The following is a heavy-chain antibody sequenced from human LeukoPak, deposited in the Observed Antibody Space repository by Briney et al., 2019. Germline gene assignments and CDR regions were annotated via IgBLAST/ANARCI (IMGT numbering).Heavy chain of an antibody. CDR1: GGSISGYY. CDR2: IYYSGST. D-gene: IGHD3-22*01. J-gene: IGHJ3*02. CDR3: ARLMYYYDSSGYRSTPYDAFDI. V-gene: IGHV4-59*08. Sequence: SETLSLTCSVSGGSISGYYWSWIRQPPGKGLEWIGYIYYSGSTNYNPSLKSRVTISVDTSKNQFSLKLSSVTAADTAVYYCARLMYYYDSSGYRSTPYDAFDIWGQGTMVTVSS.